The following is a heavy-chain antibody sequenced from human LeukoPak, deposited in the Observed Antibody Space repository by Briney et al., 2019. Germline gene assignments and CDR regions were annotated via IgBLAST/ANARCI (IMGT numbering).Heavy chain of an antibody. D-gene: IGHD4-17*01. CDR1: GFTFSSYW. CDR3: ASGEPRTVTTGFGFDY. V-gene: IGHV3-7*01. CDR2: IKEDGSEK. Sequence: GGSLRLSCAASGFTFSSYWMSWVRQAPGKGLEWVANIKEDGSEKHYVDSVKGRFTISRDNAKNSLYLQMNSLRAEDTAVYYCASGEPRTVTTGFGFDYWGQGTLVTVSS. J-gene: IGHJ4*02.